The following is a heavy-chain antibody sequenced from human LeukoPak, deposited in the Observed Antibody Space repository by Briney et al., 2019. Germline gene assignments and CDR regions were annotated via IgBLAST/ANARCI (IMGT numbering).Heavy chain of an antibody. J-gene: IGHJ6*03. D-gene: IGHD3-9*01. V-gene: IGHV1-69*13. Sequence: SVKVSCKASGGTFSSYAISWVRQAPRQGLEWMGGIIPIFGTANYAQKFQGRVTITADESTSTAYMELSSLRSEDTAAYYCARGYDILTGYPGPHYYYMDVWGKGTTVTVSS. CDR2: IIPIFGTA. CDR1: GGTFSSYA. CDR3: ARGYDILTGYPGPHYYYMDV.